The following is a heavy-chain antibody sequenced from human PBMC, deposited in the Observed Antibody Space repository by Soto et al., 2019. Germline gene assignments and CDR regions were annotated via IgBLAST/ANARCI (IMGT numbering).Heavy chain of an antibody. Sequence: ESVGGVVQPGRSLRLSCAASGFTFSSYGMHWVRQAPGKGLEWVAVIWYDGSNKYYADSVKGRFTISRDNSKNTLYLQMNSLRAEDTAVYYCARDLRHDYGDYGFDYWGQGTLVTVSS. CDR2: IWYDGSNK. V-gene: IGHV3-33*01. J-gene: IGHJ4*02. CDR3: ARDLRHDYGDYGFDY. D-gene: IGHD4-17*01. CDR1: GFTFSSYG.